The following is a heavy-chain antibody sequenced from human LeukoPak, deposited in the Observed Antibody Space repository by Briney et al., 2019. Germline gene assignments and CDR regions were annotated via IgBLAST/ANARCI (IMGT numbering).Heavy chain of an antibody. D-gene: IGHD3-10*01. J-gene: IGHJ2*01. V-gene: IGHV4-59*01. CDR3: ASVYTIVRGVPLRYFDL. CDR2: IYYSGST. CDR1: GGSISSYY. Sequence: SETLSLTCTVSGGSISSYYWSWIRQPPGKGLEWIGYIYYSGSTNYNPSLKSRVTISVDTSKNQFSLKLSSVTAADTAVYYCASVYTIVRGVPLRYFDLWGRGTLVTVSS.